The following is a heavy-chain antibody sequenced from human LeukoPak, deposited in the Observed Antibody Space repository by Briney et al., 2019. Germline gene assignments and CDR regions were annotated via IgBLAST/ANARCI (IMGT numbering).Heavy chain of an antibody. CDR2: IYHSGST. V-gene: IGHV4-4*02. D-gene: IGHD6-13*01. CDR1: GGSISSSNW. J-gene: IGHJ5*02. Sequence: PSETLSLTCAVSGGSISSSNWWSWVRQPPGKGLEWIGEIYHSGSTNYNPSLKSRVTISVDKSKNQFSLKLSSVTAADTAVYYCARVFIAASSYWFDPWGQGTLVTVSS. CDR3: ARVFIAASSYWFDP.